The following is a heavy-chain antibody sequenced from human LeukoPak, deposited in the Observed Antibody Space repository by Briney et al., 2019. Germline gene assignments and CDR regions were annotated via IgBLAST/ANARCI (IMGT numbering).Heavy chain of an antibody. V-gene: IGHV4-39*01. CDR2: IYYSGST. D-gene: IGHD3-9*01. J-gene: IGHJ5*02. CDR3: AAPSDSYDILTGYYS. CDR1: GVSISSSSYY. Sequence: SETLSLTCTVSGVSISSSSYYWGWIRKPPGKRLEWIGSIYYSGSTYYNPSLKSRVTISVDTSKNQFSLKLSSVTAADTAVYYCAAPSDSYDILTGYYSWGQGTLVTVSS.